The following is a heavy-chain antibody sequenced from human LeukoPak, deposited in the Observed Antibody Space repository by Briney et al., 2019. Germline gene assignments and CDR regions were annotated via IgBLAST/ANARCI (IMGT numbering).Heavy chain of an antibody. J-gene: IGHJ5*02. CDR3: ARARVATRHTSCDP. Sequence: GASVKVSCKASRYTFTSYSISWVRPAPGQGLEWMGWISAYNGNTNYAQKLQGRVTMTTDTSTSTAYMELRSLRSDDTAVYYCARARVATRHTSCDPWGQGTLVSVS. CDR1: RYTFTSYS. CDR2: ISAYNGNT. D-gene: IGHD5-12*01. V-gene: IGHV1-18*01.